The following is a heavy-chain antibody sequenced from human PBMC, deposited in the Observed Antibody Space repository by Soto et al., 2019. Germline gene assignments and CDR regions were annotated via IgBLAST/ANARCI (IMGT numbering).Heavy chain of an antibody. Sequence: QVQLQESGPGLVKPSETLSLTCSVSGGSIGSYYWSWIRQPPGKGLEWIGYIYYSGSTNYNPSLKRRVTISVDTSKTPFSLTLSSVTAADTAVYYCARGGWRQIDYWGQGTLVTVSS. CDR3: ARGGWRQIDY. CDR1: GGSIGSYY. D-gene: IGHD3-3*01. V-gene: IGHV4-59*08. CDR2: IYYSGST. J-gene: IGHJ4*02.